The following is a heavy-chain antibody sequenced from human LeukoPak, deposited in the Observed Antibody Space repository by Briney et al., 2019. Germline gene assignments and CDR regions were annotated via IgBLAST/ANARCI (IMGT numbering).Heavy chain of an antibody. V-gene: IGHV3-7*01. J-gene: IGHJ4*02. CDR3: GRAMEY. CDR2: IKQDGSEK. Sequence: GGSLRLSCAASGFTFSNYWMHWVRLAPGKGLEWVANIKQDGSEKYYVDSVKGRFTISRDNGKSSLYLQMNSLRAEDTAVYYCGRAMEYWGQGTLVTVSS. D-gene: IGHD3-3*01. CDR1: GFTFSNYW.